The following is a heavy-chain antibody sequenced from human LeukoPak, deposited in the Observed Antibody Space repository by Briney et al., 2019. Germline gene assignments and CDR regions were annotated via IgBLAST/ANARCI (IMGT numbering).Heavy chain of an antibody. Sequence: GGSLRLSCAASGFTFSSYAMHWVRQAPGKGLEWVALISYDGSDKYYADSEKGRFTISRDNSENTLYLQMNSLRAEDTAVYYCARGYSSSYYYSPEDYWGQGTLVTVSS. D-gene: IGHD3-22*01. CDR3: ARGYSSSYYYSPEDY. J-gene: IGHJ4*02. CDR1: GFTFSSYA. CDR2: ISYDGSDK. V-gene: IGHV3-30-3*01.